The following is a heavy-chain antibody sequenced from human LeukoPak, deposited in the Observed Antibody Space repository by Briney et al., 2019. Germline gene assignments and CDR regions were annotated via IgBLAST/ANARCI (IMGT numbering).Heavy chain of an antibody. D-gene: IGHD6-19*01. V-gene: IGHV4-39*01. Sequence: PSETLSLTCTVSGGSISSSSYYWGWIRQPPGKGLEWIRSIYYSGSTYYNPSLKSRVTISVDTSKNQFSLKLSSVTAADTAVYYCARHFRGSGGPRAASYDYWGQGTLVTVSS. CDR1: GGSISSSSYY. J-gene: IGHJ4*02. CDR3: ARHFRGSGGPRAASYDY. CDR2: IYYSGST.